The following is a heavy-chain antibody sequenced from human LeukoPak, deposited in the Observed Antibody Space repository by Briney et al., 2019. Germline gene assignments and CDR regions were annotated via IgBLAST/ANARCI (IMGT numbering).Heavy chain of an antibody. Sequence: GGSLRLSCAASGFTFSSYAMNWVRQAPGKGLEWVSYISSSGSTIYYADSVKGRFTISRDNAKNSLYLQMNSLRAEDTALYYCATAGYSSGWVNYWGQGTLVTVSS. CDR1: GFTFSSYA. D-gene: IGHD6-19*01. V-gene: IGHV3-48*03. CDR3: ATAGYSSGWVNY. CDR2: ISSSGSTI. J-gene: IGHJ4*02.